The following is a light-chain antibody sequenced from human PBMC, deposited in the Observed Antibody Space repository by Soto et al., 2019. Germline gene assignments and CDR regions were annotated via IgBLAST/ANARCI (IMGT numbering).Light chain of an antibody. Sequence: EIQLTQSPSFLSASVGDRVTLTCRASQSISSHVAWYQQKSGQAPMLLIYAASTLHSGVPSRFSGSGSGTETTLIISILYHEYVVTYYHQHHDRFPHAFGGGTTVEIK. CDR1: QSISSH. CDR2: AAS. J-gene: IGKJ4*01. V-gene: IGKV1-9*01. CDR3: QHHDRFPHA.